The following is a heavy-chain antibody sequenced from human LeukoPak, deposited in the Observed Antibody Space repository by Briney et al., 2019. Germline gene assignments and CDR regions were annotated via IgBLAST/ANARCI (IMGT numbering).Heavy chain of an antibody. CDR1: GFTFSSYA. V-gene: IGHV3-23*01. CDR2: ISSSGDIT. J-gene: IGHJ5*02. CDR3: ATEVRGVIINP. D-gene: IGHD3-10*01. Sequence: PGGSLRLSCAASGFTFSSYAMSWVRQAPGKGLEWVSAISSSGDITYYADSVKGRFTVSRDSSKNTLFLQMNSLRAGDTAVYYCATEVRGVIINPWGQGTLVTVSS.